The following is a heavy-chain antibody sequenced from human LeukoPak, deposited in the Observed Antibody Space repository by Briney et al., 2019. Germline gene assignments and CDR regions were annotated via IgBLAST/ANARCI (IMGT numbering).Heavy chain of an antibody. CDR3: AKFSPTGRNFDY. V-gene: IGHV3-23*01. CDR2: ITTSDGNT. CDR1: GFTFSSYT. D-gene: IGHD4-17*01. J-gene: IGHJ4*02. Sequence: GGSLRLSCAASGFTFSSYTMSWVRQAPGKGLEWVSTITTSDGNTYYADSVKGRFTVSRDNSKNTLYLQTNSLRAEDTAIYYCAKFSPTGRNFDYWGQGTLVTVSS.